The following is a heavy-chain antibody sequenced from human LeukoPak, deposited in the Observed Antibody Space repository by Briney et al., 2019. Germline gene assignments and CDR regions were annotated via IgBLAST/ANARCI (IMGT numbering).Heavy chain of an antibody. CDR3: AKDLWPHCSGGSCYYYYGMDV. D-gene: IGHD2-15*01. CDR1: GASISSYY. J-gene: IGHJ6*02. V-gene: IGHV4-59*12. CDR2: IYYSGIP. Sequence: SETLSLTCTVSGASISSYYWSWIRQPPGKGLEYIGYIYYSGIPNYNPSLKSRITMSLDTSKNQFSLTLTSVTAADTAVYYCAKDLWPHCSGGSCYYYYGMDVWGQGTTVTVSS.